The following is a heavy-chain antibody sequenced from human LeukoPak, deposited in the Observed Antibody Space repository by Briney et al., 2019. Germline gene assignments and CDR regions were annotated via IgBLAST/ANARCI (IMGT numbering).Heavy chain of an antibody. CDR2: IRSKTDGGTA. CDR1: GFTFSNAW. CDR3: TTASLH. V-gene: IGHV3-15*01. Sequence: GGSLRLSCAASGFTFSNAWMSWVRQAPGKGLEWVGRIRSKTDGGTADYAAPVKGRFTVSREDSKNTLYLQVNSLKTDDTAVYYCTTASLHWGQGTMVTVSS. J-gene: IGHJ3*01.